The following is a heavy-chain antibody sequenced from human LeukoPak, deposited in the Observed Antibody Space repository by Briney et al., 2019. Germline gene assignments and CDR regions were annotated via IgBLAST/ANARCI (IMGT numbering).Heavy chain of an antibody. V-gene: IGHV4-34*01. J-gene: IGHJ5*02. Sequence: SETLSLTCAVYGGSFSGYYWSWLRQPPGKGLEWIGEINHSGSTNYNPSLKSRVTISVDTSKNQFSLKLSSVTAADTAVYYCARARGGVVITPAKYNWFDPWGQGTLVTVSS. D-gene: IGHD4-23*01. CDR2: INHSGST. CDR3: ARARGGVVITPAKYNWFDP. CDR1: GGSFSGYY.